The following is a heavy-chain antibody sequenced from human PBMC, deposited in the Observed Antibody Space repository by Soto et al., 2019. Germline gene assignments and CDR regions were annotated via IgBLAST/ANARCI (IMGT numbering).Heavy chain of an antibody. V-gene: IGHV4-31*03. CDR1: GGSIISGGYY. D-gene: IGHD3-22*01. Sequence: SETLSLTCTFSGGSIISGGYYWSWIRQHPGKGLEWIGYIYYSGSTYYNPSLKSRVTISVDTSRNQFSLKLSSVTAADTAVYYCARGPDYYDSSGYDSYYFDYWGQGTLVTVSS. CDR3: ARGPDYYDSSGYDSYYFDY. J-gene: IGHJ4*02. CDR2: IYYSGST.